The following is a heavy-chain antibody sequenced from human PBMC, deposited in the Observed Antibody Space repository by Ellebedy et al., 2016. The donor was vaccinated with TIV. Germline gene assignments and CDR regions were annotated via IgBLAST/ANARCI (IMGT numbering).Heavy chain of an antibody. Sequence: PGGPLRLSCTTSGFRSGDYSVNWFRHAPEKGTEWVGSMSIKAYVGATKFAASVRGRFAISRHDSRSIALLQMNSLKTEDTAMYYFVSGPSGRDYWGPGTLVTVSS. CDR2: MSIKAYVGAT. J-gene: IGHJ4*02. V-gene: IGHV3-49*03. D-gene: IGHD2-8*02. CDR3: VSGPSGRDY. CDR1: GFRSGDYS.